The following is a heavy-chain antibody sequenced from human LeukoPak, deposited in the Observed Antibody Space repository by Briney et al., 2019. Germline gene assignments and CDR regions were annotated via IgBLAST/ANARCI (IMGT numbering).Heavy chain of an antibody. V-gene: IGHV7-4-1*02. J-gene: IGHJ5*02. CDR3: ARDPSRFDP. Sequence: ASVTVSLKASGYTFTNYAMNWVRQAPGQGLEWMGWINTNTGNPTYAQGFTGRFVFSLDTSVSTAYLQISSLKAEDTAVYYCARDPSRFDPWGQGTLVTVSS. CDR1: GYTFTNYA. CDR2: INTNTGNP.